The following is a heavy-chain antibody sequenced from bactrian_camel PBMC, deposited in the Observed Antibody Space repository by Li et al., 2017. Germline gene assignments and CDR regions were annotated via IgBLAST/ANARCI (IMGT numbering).Heavy chain of an antibody. CDR1: GFSFSTST. V-gene: IGHV3S9*01. CDR2: IGSTGGT. J-gene: IGHJ4*01. D-gene: IGHD2*01. Sequence: LVESGGGLVHPGGSLNLSCVASGFSFSTSTMSWARQAPGKELEWISFIGSTGGTHYINSVKGRFTISRDNAKNMVFLQLNNLKTDDTAVYYCAKGFGGSSPKGGGTQVTVS.